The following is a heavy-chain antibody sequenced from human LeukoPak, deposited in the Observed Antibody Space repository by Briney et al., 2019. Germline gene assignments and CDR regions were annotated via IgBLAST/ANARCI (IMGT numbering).Heavy chain of an antibody. J-gene: IGHJ4*02. V-gene: IGHV3-23*01. CDR1: GFNFGAFS. Sequence: GGSLRLSCGGSGFNFGAFSLTWIRRAPGRGLEWVSVNSGYGAGTDYADSVKGRFTVSRDNSKNILYLQMSRLRAEDTATYYCAKIPHQEQWLVADYDYWGQGSLVTVSS. D-gene: IGHD6-19*01. CDR3: AKIPHQEQWLVADYDY. CDR2: NSGYGAGT.